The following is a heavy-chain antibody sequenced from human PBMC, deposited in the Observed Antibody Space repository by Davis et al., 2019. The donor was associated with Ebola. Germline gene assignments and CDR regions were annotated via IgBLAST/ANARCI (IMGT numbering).Heavy chain of an antibody. J-gene: IGHJ4*02. CDR3: AMGDVDTAMASYYFDY. D-gene: IGHD5-18*01. V-gene: IGHV4-4*07. Sequence: PSETLSLTCTVSGGSISSYYWSWIRQPAGKGLEWIGRIYTSGSTNYNPSLKSRVTISVDTSKNQFSLKLSSVTAADTAVYYCAMGDVDTAMASYYFDYWGQGTLVTVSS. CDR2: IYTSGST. CDR1: GGSISSYY.